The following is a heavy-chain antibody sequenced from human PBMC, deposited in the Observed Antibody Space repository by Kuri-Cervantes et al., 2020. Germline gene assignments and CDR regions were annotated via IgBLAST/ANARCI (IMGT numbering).Heavy chain of an antibody. J-gene: IGHJ5*02. CDR1: GGSFSGYY. CDR2: INHSGST. Sequence: SETLSLTCAVYGGSFSGYYWSWIRQPPGKGLEWIGEINHSGSTNYNPSLKNRVTISVDTSKNQFSLKLSSVTAADTAVYYCARGAIGYCSSTSCYRGRSSSKNWFDPWGQGTLVTVSS. CDR3: ARGAIGYCSSTSCYRGRSSSKNWFDP. D-gene: IGHD2-2*01. V-gene: IGHV4-34*01.